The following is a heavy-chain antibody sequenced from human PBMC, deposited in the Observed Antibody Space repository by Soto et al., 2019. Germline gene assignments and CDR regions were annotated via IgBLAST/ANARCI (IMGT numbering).Heavy chain of an antibody. V-gene: IGHV4-34*01. Sequence: QVQLQQWGAGLLKPSETLSLTCAVSGESFSGYWSWIRQPPGKGLEWIGEINHGGVTVYTPSLKTRVSMSVDPSNEQLSLRLNSVTAADTAVYSCARPRSGAYDFDYWGQGTLVTVSS. D-gene: IGHD5-12*01. CDR1: GESFSGY. CDR3: ARPRSGAYDFDY. CDR2: INHGGVT. J-gene: IGHJ4*02.